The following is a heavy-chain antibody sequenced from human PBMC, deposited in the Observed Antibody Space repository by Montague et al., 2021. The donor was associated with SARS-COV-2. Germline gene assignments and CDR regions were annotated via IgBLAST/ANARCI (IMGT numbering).Heavy chain of an antibody. CDR3: ARRGRKLLPVATTIGGFDI. CDR1: GGSISSSNYY. J-gene: IGHJ3*02. D-gene: IGHD5-12*01. Sequence: ETLSLTCTVSGGSISSSNYYWDWIRQPPGRGLEWIGSIYDSGSTYYNPSLKSRVTISVDTSKNHFSLKLSSVTAADTAGYYCARRGRKLLPVATTIGGFDIWGQGTMVTVSS. V-gene: IGHV4-39*02. CDR2: IYDSGST.